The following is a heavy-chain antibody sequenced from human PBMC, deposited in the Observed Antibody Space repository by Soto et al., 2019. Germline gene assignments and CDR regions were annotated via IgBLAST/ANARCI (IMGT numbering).Heavy chain of an antibody. D-gene: IGHD2-21*02. CDR1: GFTFNTW. J-gene: IGHJ4*02. CDR2: IDSDGSIT. V-gene: IGHV3-74*01. CDR3: ATLGLQQDF. Sequence: VGTLRLSCAASGFTFNTWMHWVRQAPGEGLVWVSSIDSDGSITSYADSVKGRFTISRDNAKHTLYLQMNSLTAEDTAVYYCATLGLQQDFWGQGTLVTVSS.